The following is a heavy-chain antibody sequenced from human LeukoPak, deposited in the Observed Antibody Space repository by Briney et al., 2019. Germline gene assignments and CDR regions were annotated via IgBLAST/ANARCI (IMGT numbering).Heavy chain of an antibody. D-gene: IGHD3-3*01. CDR1: GYTFTSYG. CDR3: ARSDFWSGYYTSTDWFDP. CDR2: ISSYNGNT. V-gene: IGHV1-18*01. J-gene: IGHJ5*02. Sequence: ASVKVSCKASGYTFTSYGISWVRQAPGQGLEWMGWISSYNGNTNYAQKFQGRVTMTRDTSISTAYMELSRLRSDDTAVYYCARSDFWSGYYTSTDWFDPWGQGTLVTVSS.